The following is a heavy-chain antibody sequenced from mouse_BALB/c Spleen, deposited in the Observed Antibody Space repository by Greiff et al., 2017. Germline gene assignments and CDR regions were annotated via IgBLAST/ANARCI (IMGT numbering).Heavy chain of an antibody. J-gene: IGHJ4*01. Sequence: QVHVKQPGAELVRPGASVKLSCKASGYTFTSYWINWVKQRPGQGLEWIGNIYPSDSYTNYNQKFKDKATLTVDKSSSTAYMQLSSPTSEDSAVYYCTRSGAYYRSLYAMDYWGQGTSVTVSS. D-gene: IGHD2-14*01. CDR3: TRSGAYYRSLYAMDY. CDR1: GYTFTSYW. CDR2: IYPSDSYT. V-gene: IGHV1-69*02.